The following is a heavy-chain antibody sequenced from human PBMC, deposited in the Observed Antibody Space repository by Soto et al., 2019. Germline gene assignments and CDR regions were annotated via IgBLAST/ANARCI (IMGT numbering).Heavy chain of an antibody. J-gene: IGHJ5*02. CDR2: IHYSGST. Sequence: SETLSLTCTVSGGSITSYYWSWVRQPPGQGLEWIGFIHYSGSTKYNPSLRSRVTISVDPSQNQLSLKLSSVTAADTAVYYCARESAGSHKNNWFDPWGQGTLVTVSS. CDR3: ARESAGSHKNNWFDP. CDR1: GGSITSYY. V-gene: IGHV4-59*01.